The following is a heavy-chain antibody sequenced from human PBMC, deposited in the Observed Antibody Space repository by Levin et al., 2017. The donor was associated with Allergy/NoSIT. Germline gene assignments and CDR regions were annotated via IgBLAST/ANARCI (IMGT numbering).Heavy chain of an antibody. J-gene: IGHJ6*02. CDR2: IKNDGRNT. CDR3: VRDWYGMDV. CDR1: GFTFSNHW. V-gene: IGHV3-74*01. D-gene: IGHD1-14*01. Sequence: GGSLRLSCAASGFTFSNHWMQWVRQAPGKGLVWVSQIKNDGRNTAYADSVKGRFTISRDNAENMLYLQMNSLRVEDTAVYYCVRDWYGMDVWGQGTTVTVSS.